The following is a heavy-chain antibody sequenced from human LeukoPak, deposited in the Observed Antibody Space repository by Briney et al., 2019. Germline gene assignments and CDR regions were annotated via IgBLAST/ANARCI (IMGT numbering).Heavy chain of an antibody. CDR1: GFTFSSSW. V-gene: IGHV3-7*02. CDR3: ARGGEWFGLNWFDP. J-gene: IGHJ5*02. Sequence: GGSLRLSCAASGFTFSSSWMHWVRQAPGKGLEWVANIKQDGSEKYYVDPVKGRFTISRDNAKNSLYLQMNSLRAEDTAVYYCARGGEWFGLNWFDPWGQGTLVTVSS. D-gene: IGHD3-10*01. CDR2: IKQDGSEK.